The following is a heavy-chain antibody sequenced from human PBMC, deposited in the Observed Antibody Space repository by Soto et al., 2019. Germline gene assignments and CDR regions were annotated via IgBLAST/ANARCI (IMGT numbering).Heavy chain of an antibody. CDR1: GFTFSSYW. D-gene: IGHD4-17*01. CDR3: ARAADATVTGFLGFSYYYMDV. V-gene: IGHV3-74*01. Sequence: PGGSLRLSCAASGFTFSSYWMHWVRQAPGKGLVWVSRINSGGSTTSYADSVKGRFTISRDNAKNTLYLQMNSLRAEDTAVYYCARAADATVTGFLGFSYYYMDVWGKGTTVTVSS. J-gene: IGHJ6*03. CDR2: INSGGSTT.